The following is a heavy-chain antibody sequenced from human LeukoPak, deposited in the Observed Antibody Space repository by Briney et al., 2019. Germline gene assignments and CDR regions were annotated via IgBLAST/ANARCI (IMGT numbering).Heavy chain of an antibody. D-gene: IGHD3-10*01. CDR1: GGSFSGYY. CDR3: ARLPYYYGSGYSYGMDV. V-gene: IGHV4-34*01. Sequence: SETLSLTCAVYGGSFSGYYWSWIRQPPGKGLEWIGEINHSGSTNYNPSLKSRVTISVDTPKNQFSLKLSSVTAADTAVYYCARLPYYYGSGYSYGMDVWGQGTTVTVSS. CDR2: INHSGST. J-gene: IGHJ6*02.